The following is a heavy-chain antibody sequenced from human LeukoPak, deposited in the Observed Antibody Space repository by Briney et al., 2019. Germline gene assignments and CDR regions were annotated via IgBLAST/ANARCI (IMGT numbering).Heavy chain of an antibody. CDR1: GFTFSSYA. V-gene: IGHV3-30-3*01. Sequence: GGSLRLSCAASGFTFSSYAMHWVRQVPGKGLEWVAVISYDGSNKYYADSVKGRFTISRDNSKNTLYLQMNSLRAEDTAVYYCARDHPEWLVLDYWGQGTLVTVSS. CDR3: ARDHPEWLVLDY. J-gene: IGHJ4*02. CDR2: ISYDGSNK. D-gene: IGHD6-19*01.